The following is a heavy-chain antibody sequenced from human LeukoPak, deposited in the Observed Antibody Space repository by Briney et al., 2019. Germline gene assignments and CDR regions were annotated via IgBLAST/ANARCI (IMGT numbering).Heavy chain of an antibody. J-gene: IGHJ4*02. CDR1: GGSISSYY. D-gene: IGHD1-14*01. CDR2: IYYSGST. CDR3: ARVVPQPVYLDY. V-gene: IGHV4-59*01. Sequence: SETLSLTCTVSGGSISSYYWSWIRQPPGKGLEWIGYIYYSGSTNYNPSLKSRVTISVDTSKNQFSLKLSSVTAADTAVYYCARVVPQPVYLDYWGQGTLVTVSS.